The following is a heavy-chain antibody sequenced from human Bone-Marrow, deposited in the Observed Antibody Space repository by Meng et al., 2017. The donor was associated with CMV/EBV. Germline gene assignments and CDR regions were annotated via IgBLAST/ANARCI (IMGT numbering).Heavy chain of an antibody. CDR3: AMLAGYWSSTSCHNSQRARFDY. V-gene: IGHV1-2*02. J-gene: IGHJ4*02. CDR2: INPNSGVT. Sequence: ASVKVSCKASGYTFTGYYMHWVRQAPGQGLEWMGWINPNSGVTNYAQKFQGRVTMTRDTSISKAYMGLSRLRSDDTAVYYCAMLAGYWSSTSCHNSQRARFDYWGQGTLVTVSS. CDR1: GYTFTGYY. D-gene: IGHD2-2*01.